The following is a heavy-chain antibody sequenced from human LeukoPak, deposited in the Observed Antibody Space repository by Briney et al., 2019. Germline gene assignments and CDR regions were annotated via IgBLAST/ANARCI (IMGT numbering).Heavy chain of an antibody. CDR1: GYSISSGYY. Sequence: PSETLSLTCVVSGYSISSGYYWGWIRQPPGKGLQWIGSIYHTGNTHYNPSLKSRVTISLDTSKNQFSLKLTSVTAADTAVYYCARRDYDNWFDPWGQGTLVTVSS. CDR3: ARRDYDNWFDP. J-gene: IGHJ5*02. D-gene: IGHD4-17*01. CDR2: IYHTGNT. V-gene: IGHV4-38-2*01.